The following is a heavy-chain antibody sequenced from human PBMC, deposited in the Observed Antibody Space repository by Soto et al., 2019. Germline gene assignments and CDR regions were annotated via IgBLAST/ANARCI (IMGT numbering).Heavy chain of an antibody. CDR3: ARIRGAYSGSYWADFDS. Sequence: QVTLKESGPVLVKPTETLTLTCTVSGFSLSNARMGVSWIRQPPGKALEWLAHIFSNDEKSYSTSLKSRLTISKDTSKLQVVLTMTNMDPVDTATYYCARIRGAYSGSYWADFDSWGQGTLVTVSS. D-gene: IGHD1-26*01. CDR1: GFSLSNARMG. V-gene: IGHV2-26*01. CDR2: IFSNDEK. J-gene: IGHJ4*02.